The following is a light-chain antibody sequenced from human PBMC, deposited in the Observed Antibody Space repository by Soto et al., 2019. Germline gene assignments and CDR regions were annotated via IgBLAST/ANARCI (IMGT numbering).Light chain of an antibody. J-gene: IGKJ1*01. Sequence: EVMMTQFPDTVSVTPGETVTLSCGASQSVTTQLAWYQQKPGQAPRLIIHGASSRATGVPDRITGSGSGTDFTLSISRLEPEDFAVYYCQQYGGSTRTFGQGTKVDIK. CDR2: GAS. CDR3: QQYGGSTRT. CDR1: QSVTTQ. V-gene: IGKV3-20*01.